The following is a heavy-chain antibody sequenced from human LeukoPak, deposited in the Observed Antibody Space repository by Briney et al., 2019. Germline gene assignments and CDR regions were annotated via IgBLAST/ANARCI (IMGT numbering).Heavy chain of an antibody. CDR1: GFTFSSYA. CDR2: ISGSGGST. CDR3: ARVDTAMVTPFDY. D-gene: IGHD5-18*01. Sequence: PGGSLRLSSAASGFTFSSYAMSWVRQAPGKGLEWVSAISGSGGSTYYADSVKGRFTISRDNSKNTLYLQMNSLRAEDTAVYYCARVDTAMVTPFDYWGQGTLVTVSS. V-gene: IGHV3-23*01. J-gene: IGHJ4*02.